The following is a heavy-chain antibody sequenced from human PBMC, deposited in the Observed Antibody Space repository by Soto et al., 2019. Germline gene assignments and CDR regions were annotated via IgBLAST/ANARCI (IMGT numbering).Heavy chain of an antibody. CDR1: GGSFSDHY. J-gene: IGHJ6*03. CDR3: AREYGYYDFWSGHFSPFYYYYMDV. CDR2: INHSGST. Sequence: QVQLQQWGAGLLKPSETLSLTCAVYGGSFSDHYWSWIRQPPGKGLEWIGEINHSGSTNYNPSLKSRVTISIDTSKKQFSLKLSSVTAADTALYYCAREYGYYDFWSGHFSPFYYYYMDVWGKGTTVTVS. V-gene: IGHV4-34*01. D-gene: IGHD3-3*01.